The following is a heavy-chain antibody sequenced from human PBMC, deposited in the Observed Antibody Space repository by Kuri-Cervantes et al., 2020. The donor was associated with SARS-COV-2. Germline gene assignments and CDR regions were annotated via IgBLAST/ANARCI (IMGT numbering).Heavy chain of an antibody. J-gene: IGHJ5*02. Sequence: SETLSLTCTVSGGSISSGGYYWSWIRQHPGKGLEWIGYIYYSGSTNYNPSLKSRVTISVDTSKNQFSLKLSSVTAADTAVYYCARASGSYYSWFDPWGQGTLVTVSS. D-gene: IGHD1-26*01. CDR2: IYYSGST. CDR1: GGSISSGGYY. V-gene: IGHV4-61*08. CDR3: ARASGSYYSWFDP.